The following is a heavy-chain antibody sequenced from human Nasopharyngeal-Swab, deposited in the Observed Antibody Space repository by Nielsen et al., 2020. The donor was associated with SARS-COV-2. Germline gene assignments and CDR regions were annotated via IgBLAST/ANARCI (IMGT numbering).Heavy chain of an antibody. Sequence: SLKIACAASGFTFDDYAMHWVRQVPGKGLEWVSGISWNSGTTGYADSVKGRFTISRDNAKSSLYLQMNSLRAEDTALYYCAKDFNVDTAMVTYYYGMDVWGQGTTVTVSS. D-gene: IGHD5-18*01. CDR2: ISWNSGTT. CDR3: AKDFNVDTAMVTYYYGMDV. J-gene: IGHJ6*02. V-gene: IGHV3-9*01. CDR1: GFTFDDYA.